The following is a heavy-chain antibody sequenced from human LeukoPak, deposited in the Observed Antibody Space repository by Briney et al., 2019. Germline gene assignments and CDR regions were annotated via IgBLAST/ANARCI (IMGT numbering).Heavy chain of an antibody. Sequence: ASVKVSFKSSGYTFTGYYMHWVRQAPGQGLEWMGWINPNSGGTNYAQKFQGRVTMTRDTSISTAYMELSRLRSDDTAVYYCAREVLAVAGTTFDYWGQGTLVTVSS. V-gene: IGHV1-2*02. CDR1: GYTFTGYY. D-gene: IGHD6-19*01. CDR2: INPNSGGT. CDR3: AREVLAVAGTTFDY. J-gene: IGHJ4*02.